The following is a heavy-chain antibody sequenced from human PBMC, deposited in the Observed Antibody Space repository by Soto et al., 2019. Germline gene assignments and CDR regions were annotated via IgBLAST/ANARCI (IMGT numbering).Heavy chain of an antibody. Sequence: SETLSLTCTVSGGSISSGDYYWSWIRQPPGKGLEWIGYIYYSGSTYYNPSLKSRVTISVDTSKNQFSLKLSSVTAADTAVYYCARVSPMVTGYYYYYGMDVWGQGTTVTVSS. D-gene: IGHD5-18*01. CDR3: ARVSPMVTGYYYYYGMDV. V-gene: IGHV4-30-4*01. J-gene: IGHJ6*02. CDR2: IYYSGST. CDR1: GGSISSGDYY.